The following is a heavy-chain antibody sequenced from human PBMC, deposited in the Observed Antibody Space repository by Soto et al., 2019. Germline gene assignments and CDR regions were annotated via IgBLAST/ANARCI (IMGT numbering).Heavy chain of an antibody. CDR3: ATAEVDY. CDR2: MNSDGSTT. CDR1: GFTFGNYW. V-gene: IGHV3-74*01. Sequence: PVGSLRLSCAASGFTFGNYWVHWVRQAPGKGLEWVSRMNSDGSTTNYADSVKGRFTVSRDNAKNTLYLQMNSLRAEDTAVYYCATAEVDYWGPGTLVTVSS. J-gene: IGHJ4*02.